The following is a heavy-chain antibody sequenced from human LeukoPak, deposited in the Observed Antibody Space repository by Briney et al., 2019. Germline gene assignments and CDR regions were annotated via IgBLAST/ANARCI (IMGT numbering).Heavy chain of an antibody. CDR1: GFTFSRYG. CDR3: AKSFGGYSSSWYYYYYMDV. V-gene: IGHV3-33*06. Sequence: GRSLRLSCAASGFTFSRYGMHWVRQAPGKGLEWVAVIWYDGSNKYYADSVKGRFTISRDNSKNTLYLQMNSLRAEDTAVYYCAKSFGGYSSSWYYYYYMDVWGKGTTVTVSS. D-gene: IGHD6-13*01. J-gene: IGHJ6*03. CDR2: IWYDGSNK.